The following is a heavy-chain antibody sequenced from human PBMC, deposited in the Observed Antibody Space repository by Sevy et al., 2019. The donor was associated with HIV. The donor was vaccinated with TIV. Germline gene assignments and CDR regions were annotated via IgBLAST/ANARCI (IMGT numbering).Heavy chain of an antibody. V-gene: IGHV1-69*13. CDR2: IIPIFGTA. CDR3: ARVHYYGSGSYTGAFDI. Sequence: ASVKVSCKASGGTFSSYAISWVRQAPGQGLEWMGGIIPIFGTANYAQKFQGRVTITADESTNTAYMELSSLRSEDTAVYYCARVHYYGSGSYTGAFDIWGQGTMVTVSS. J-gene: IGHJ3*02. D-gene: IGHD3-10*01. CDR1: GGTFSSYA.